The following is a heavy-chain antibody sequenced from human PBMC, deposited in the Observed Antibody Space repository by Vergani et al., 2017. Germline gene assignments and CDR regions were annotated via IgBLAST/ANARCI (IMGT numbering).Heavy chain of an antibody. D-gene: IGHD3-16*01. J-gene: IGHJ4*02. CDR1: GGSISSYY. CDR3: ARTYYDYVWGSHFDY. Sequence: QVQLQESGPGLVKPSETLSLTCTVSGGSISSYYWSWIRQPAGKGLEWIGRIYTSGSTNYNPSLKSRVTMSVDTSKNQFSLKLSSVTAADTAVYYCARTYYDYVWGSHFDYWGQGTLVTVSS. CDR2: IYTSGST. V-gene: IGHV4-4*07.